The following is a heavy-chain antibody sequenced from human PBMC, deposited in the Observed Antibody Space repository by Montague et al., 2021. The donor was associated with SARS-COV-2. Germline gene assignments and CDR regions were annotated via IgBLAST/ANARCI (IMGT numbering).Heavy chain of an antibody. D-gene: IGHD6-13*01. V-gene: IGHV6-1*01. Sequence: CAISGDSVSSNSAAWNWTRQSPSRGLEWLGRTYYRSKWYNDYALSVKSRITINPDTSKNQFSLQLNSVTPEDTAVYYCARSVGASSSSWPLPPHFDYWGQGTLVTGSS. CDR3: ARSVGASSSSWPLPPHFDY. CDR2: TYYRSKWYN. CDR1: GDSVSSNSAA. J-gene: IGHJ4*02.